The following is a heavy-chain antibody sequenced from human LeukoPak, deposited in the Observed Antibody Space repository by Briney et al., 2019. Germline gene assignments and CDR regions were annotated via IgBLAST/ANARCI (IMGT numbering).Heavy chain of an antibody. CDR2: INPNSGGT. V-gene: IGHV1-2*02. Sequence: ASVKVSCKASGYTFTGYYMHWVRQAPGQGLEWMGWINPNSGGTNYAQKFQGRVTMTRDTSISTAYMELSRLRSDDTAVYYCARGFHPWVHYYYYYYMDVWGKGTTVTISS. CDR3: ARGFHPWVHYYYYYYMDV. CDR1: GYTFTGYY. J-gene: IGHJ6*03. D-gene: IGHD3-10*01.